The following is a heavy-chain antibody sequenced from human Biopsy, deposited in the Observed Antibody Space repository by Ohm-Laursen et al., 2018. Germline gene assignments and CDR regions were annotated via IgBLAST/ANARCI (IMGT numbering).Heavy chain of an antibody. D-gene: IGHD3-10*01. J-gene: IGHJ4*02. V-gene: IGHV4-4*07. CDR3: VRGGSGSFPFDY. CDR2: LFTSGST. CDR1: GGSINCYY. Sequence: SHTLSLTCPVSGGSINCYYWSWMRQPAGQGLVWIGRLFTSGSTNYSPSLNNRVTMSADTSKNHFSLRLTSVTAADTAVYYCVRGGSGSFPFDYWGPGTLVTVSS.